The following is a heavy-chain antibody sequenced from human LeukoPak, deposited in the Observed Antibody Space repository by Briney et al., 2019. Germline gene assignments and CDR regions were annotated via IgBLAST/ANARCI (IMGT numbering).Heavy chain of an antibody. J-gene: IGHJ4*02. CDR3: ARDPLSIVVVPAAMGLDY. V-gene: IGHV1-2*02. Sequence: ASVKVSCKASGYTFTGDYMHWVRQAPGQGLEWMGWINPNSGGTNYAQKFQGRVTMTRDTSISTAYMELSRLRSDDTAVYYCARDPLSIVVVPAAMGLDYWGQGTLVTVSS. CDR1: GYTFTGDY. D-gene: IGHD2-2*01. CDR2: INPNSGGT.